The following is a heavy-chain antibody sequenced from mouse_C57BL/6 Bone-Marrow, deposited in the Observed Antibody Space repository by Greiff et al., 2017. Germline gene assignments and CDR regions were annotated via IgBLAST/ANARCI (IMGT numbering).Heavy chain of an antibody. CDR2: LNPNYGTT. J-gene: IGHJ2*01. CDR3: ATLLRLYYFDD. Sequence: QLQESGPELVKPGASVKISCKASGYSFTDYNMNWVKQSTGKSLEWIGVLNPNYGTTSYNQKFKGKATLTVDQSSSTAYMQRNSLTSEDSAVYYCATLLRLYYFDDWGQGTTLTVSS. V-gene: IGHV1-39*01. D-gene: IGHD1-2*01. CDR1: GYSFTDYN.